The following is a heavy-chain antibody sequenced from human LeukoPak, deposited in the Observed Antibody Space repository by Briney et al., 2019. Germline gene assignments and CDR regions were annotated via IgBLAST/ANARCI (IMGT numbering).Heavy chain of an antibody. J-gene: IGHJ4*02. CDR1: GYTFTGYY. CDR3: ARDKNYFSGDYAFDY. D-gene: IGHD4-17*01. Sequence: ASVKVSCKASGYTFTGYYMHWVRQAPGQGLEWMGWINPNSGGTNYAQKFQGRVTMTRDTSISTAYMELSRLRSDDTAVYYCARDKNYFSGDYAFDYWGQGTLVTVSS. V-gene: IGHV1-2*02. CDR2: INPNSGGT.